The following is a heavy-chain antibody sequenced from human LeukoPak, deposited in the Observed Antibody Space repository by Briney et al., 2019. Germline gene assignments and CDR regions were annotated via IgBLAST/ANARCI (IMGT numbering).Heavy chain of an antibody. CDR3: ARGIYEYQLLSWFDP. V-gene: IGHV1-69*05. CDR1: GGTFSSYA. J-gene: IGHJ5*02. CDR2: IIPIFGTA. Sequence: ASVKVSCKASGGTFSSYAISWVRQAPGQGLEWMGGIIPIFGTANYALKFQGRVTITTDESTSTAYMELSSLRSEDTAVYYCARGIYEYQLLSWFDPWGQGILVTVSS. D-gene: IGHD2-2*01.